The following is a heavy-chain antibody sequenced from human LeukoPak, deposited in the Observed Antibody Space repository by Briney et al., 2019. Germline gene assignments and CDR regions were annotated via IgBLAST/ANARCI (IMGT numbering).Heavy chain of an antibody. D-gene: IGHD1-26*01. CDR3: ARAALNGGSSSGPVYAFDI. CDR2: IYHSGST. Sequence: PSETLSLTCTVSGGSISSGGYYWSWIRQPPGKGLEWIGYIYHSGSTYYNPSLKSRVTISVDRSKNQFSLKLSSVTAADTAVYYCARAALNGGSSSGPVYAFDIWGQGTMVTVSS. V-gene: IGHV4-30-2*01. J-gene: IGHJ3*02. CDR1: GGSISSGGYY.